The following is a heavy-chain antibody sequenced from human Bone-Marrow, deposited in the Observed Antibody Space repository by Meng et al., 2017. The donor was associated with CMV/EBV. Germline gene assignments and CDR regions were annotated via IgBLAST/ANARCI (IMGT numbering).Heavy chain of an antibody. CDR3: ARGFDFWRGSNFDY. V-gene: IGHV1-2*02. CDR1: GYRFSAYY. Sequence: ASVKVSCKASGYRFSAYYMHWVRQAPGQGLEWMGWINPNNGDTKYAQKFQGSVTMTRDTSITTAYMEVSRLKSDDTAIYYCARGFDFWRGSNFDYWGQGTLVTVSS. D-gene: IGHD3-3*01. J-gene: IGHJ4*02. CDR2: INPNNGDT.